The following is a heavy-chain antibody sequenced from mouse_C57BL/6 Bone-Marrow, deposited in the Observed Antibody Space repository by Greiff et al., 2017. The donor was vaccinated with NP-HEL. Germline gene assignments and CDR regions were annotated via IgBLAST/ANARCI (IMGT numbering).Heavy chain of an antibody. Sequence: QVQLQQSGAELVRPGTSVKVSCKASGYAFTNYLIEWVKQRPGQGLEWIGVINPGSGGTNYNEKFKGKATLTADKSSSTAYMQLSSLTAEDSAVYFCARSGSQWDGGQGTTLTVSS. V-gene: IGHV1-54*01. D-gene: IGHD4-1*01. CDR2: INPGSGGT. CDR1: GYAFTNYL. CDR3: ARSGSQWD. J-gene: IGHJ2*01.